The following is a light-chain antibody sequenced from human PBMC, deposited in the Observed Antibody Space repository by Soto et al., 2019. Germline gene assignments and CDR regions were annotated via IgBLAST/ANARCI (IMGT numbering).Light chain of an antibody. V-gene: IGKV1-27*01. CDR1: QDIDGY. CDR2: RPS. CDR3: QNYYRAAFT. Sequence: DIQMTQFPSSLSASVGDRVTITCRASQDIDGYVAWYQQRPGRVPRLLIYRPSTLQPGVPSRFSGSGSGTDYTLTISSLQPEDVATYYCQNYYRAAFTFGPGTRVDMK. J-gene: IGKJ3*01.